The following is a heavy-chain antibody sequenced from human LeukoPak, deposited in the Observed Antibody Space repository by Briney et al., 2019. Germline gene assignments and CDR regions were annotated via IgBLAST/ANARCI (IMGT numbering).Heavy chain of an antibody. V-gene: IGHV1-2*04. CDR3: ARGAVVPAAPFDY. D-gene: IGHD2-2*01. J-gene: IGHJ4*02. Sequence: ASVKVSCKASGYTFTSYGISWVRQAPGQGLEWMGWINPNSGGTNYAQKFQGWVTMTRDTSISTAYMELSRLRSDDTAVYYCARGAVVPAAPFDYWGQGTLVTVSS. CDR2: INPNSGGT. CDR1: GYTFTSYG.